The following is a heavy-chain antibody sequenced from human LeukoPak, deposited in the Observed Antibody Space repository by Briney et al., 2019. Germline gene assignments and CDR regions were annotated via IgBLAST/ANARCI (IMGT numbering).Heavy chain of an antibody. V-gene: IGHV1-46*01. D-gene: IGHD6-6*01. J-gene: IGHJ6*03. CDR1: GYTFTSYY. CDR2: INPSGGST. Sequence: ASVKVSCKASGYTFTSYYMHWVRQAPGQGLEWMGIINPSGGSTSYAQKFQGRVTMTRDMSTSTVYMELSSLRSEDTAVYYCARNFRAAARFSYYYYYYMDVWGKGTTVTVSS. CDR3: ARNFRAAARFSYYYYYYMDV.